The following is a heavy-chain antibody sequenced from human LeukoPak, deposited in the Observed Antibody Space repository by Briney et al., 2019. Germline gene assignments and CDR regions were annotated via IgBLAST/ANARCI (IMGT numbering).Heavy chain of an antibody. CDR2: INPSDGST. J-gene: IGHJ3*02. CDR1: GYTFTSYY. V-gene: IGHV1-46*01. D-gene: IGHD1-26*01. Sequence: SVKVSCKASGYTFTSYYMHWVRQAPAQGLEWMGIINPSDGSTSNAQKFQGRVYMTRDTSTSTVYMELSSLRSEDTAVYYCARASGELLPGDAFEIWGEGTMGTVSS. CDR3: ARASGELLPGDAFEI.